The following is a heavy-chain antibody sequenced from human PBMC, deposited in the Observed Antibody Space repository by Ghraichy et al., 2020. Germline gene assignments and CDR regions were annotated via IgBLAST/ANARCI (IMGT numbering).Heavy chain of an antibody. V-gene: IGHV4-30-4*07. Sequence: SCTVSNDSISSGANSWSWIRQPPGKGLEWIGYIYYSGSTYSNPSLKRRVTFSLDTSKNQFSLKLSSVTAADTAVYYCVRGTNPPDYWGQGTLVTVSS. CDR3: VRGTNPPDY. CDR2: IYYSGST. J-gene: IGHJ4*02. D-gene: IGHD1-14*01. CDR1: NDSISSGANS.